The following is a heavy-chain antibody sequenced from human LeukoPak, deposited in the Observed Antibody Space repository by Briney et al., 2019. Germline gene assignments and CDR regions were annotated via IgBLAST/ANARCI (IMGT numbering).Heavy chain of an antibody. CDR3: ARDTNYDSSGDAIFDY. CDR2: IYHSGST. CDR1: GYSISSGYF. V-gene: IGHV4-38-2*02. J-gene: IGHJ4*02. Sequence: SETLSLTCAVSGYSISSGYFWGWFRPPPGRGLEWIGTIYHSGSTYYNPSLKSRVTISVDTSKNQFSLMLSSVTAADTAVYYCARDTNYDSSGDAIFDYWGQGTLLTVSS. D-gene: IGHD3-22*01.